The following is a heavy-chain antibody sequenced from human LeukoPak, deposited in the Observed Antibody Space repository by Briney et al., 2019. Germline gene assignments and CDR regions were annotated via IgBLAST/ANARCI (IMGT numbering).Heavy chain of an antibody. V-gene: IGHV3-66*01. CDR3: ASFPDY. Sequence: GGSLRLSCTASGFTVSSYYMSWVRQAPGKGLEWVSVIYSGGTTYYADSVKGRFTISRDNSKNTLYLQMKSLRAEDTAVYYCASFPDYWGQGTLATVSS. CDR2: IYSGGTT. CDR1: GFTVSSYY. J-gene: IGHJ4*02.